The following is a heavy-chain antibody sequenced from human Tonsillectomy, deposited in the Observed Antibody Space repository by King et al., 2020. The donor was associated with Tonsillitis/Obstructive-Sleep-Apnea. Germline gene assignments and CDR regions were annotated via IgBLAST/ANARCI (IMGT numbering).Heavy chain of an antibody. Sequence: VQLQQWGAGLLKPSETLSLTCAVHGGSFSGYYWSWIRQPPGKGLEWIGEINHSGSTNYNPSLKSRVTISVDTSKNQFSLKLSSVTAADTAVYYCARGIRIDFWSGYYGADYYYMDVWGKGTTVTVSS. CDR2: INHSGST. CDR3: ARGIRIDFWSGYYGADYYYMDV. J-gene: IGHJ6*03. CDR1: GGSFSGYY. D-gene: IGHD3-3*01. V-gene: IGHV4-34*01.